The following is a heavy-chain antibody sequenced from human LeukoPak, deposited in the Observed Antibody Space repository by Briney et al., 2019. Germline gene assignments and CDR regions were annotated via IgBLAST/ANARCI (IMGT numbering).Heavy chain of an antibody. J-gene: IGHJ4*02. CDR1: GFTFSSYE. V-gene: IGHV3-48*03. CDR3: ARERPEIDY. CDR2: ISSSGSTI. Sequence: AGSLRLSCAASGFTFSSYEMNWVRQAPGKGLEWVSYISSSGSTIYYADSVKGRFTISRDNAKNSLYLQMNSLRAEDTAVYYCARERPEIDYWGKGTLVTVSS.